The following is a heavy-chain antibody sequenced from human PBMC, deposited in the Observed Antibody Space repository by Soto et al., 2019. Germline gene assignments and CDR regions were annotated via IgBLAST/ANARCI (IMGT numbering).Heavy chain of an antibody. J-gene: IGHJ4*02. CDR1: GFSLSTSGVG. CDR3: SHRSDCSSSSCDFDY. V-gene: IGHV2-5*02. D-gene: IGHD2-2*01. CDR2: FYWDDDK. Sequence: QITLKESGPTLVKPTQTLTLTCTFSGFSLSTSGVGLGWIRHPPGKALEWLALFYWDDDKRYSPSLKSSLTITTDTAKNQVVLTMTNMDPVDTATYYCSHRSDCSSSSCDFDYWGQGTLVTVSS.